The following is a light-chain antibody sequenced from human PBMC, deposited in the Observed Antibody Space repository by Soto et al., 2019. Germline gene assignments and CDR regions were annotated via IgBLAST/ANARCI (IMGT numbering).Light chain of an antibody. CDR3: QQYNRPWT. J-gene: IGKJ1*01. CDR2: DAS. V-gene: IGKV1-5*01. CDR1: QSISSW. Sequence: DIPMTQSPSTLSASVGDRVTITCRASQSISSWLAWYQQKPGQAPKLLIYDASSLESGVPSRFSGSGSGTEFTLSISSLQPDDFATHYCQQYNRPWTFGQGTKVEIK.